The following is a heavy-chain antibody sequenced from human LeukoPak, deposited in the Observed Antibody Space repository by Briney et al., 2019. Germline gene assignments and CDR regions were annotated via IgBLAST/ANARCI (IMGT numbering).Heavy chain of an antibody. Sequence: PSETLSLTCAVYGGSFNNYYWSWIRQPPGKGLEWIGEVNHSGSTNYNPSLKSRVTISVDTSKNQFSLKLSSVTAADTAVYYCASGWDDFWSGYYLIWGQGTLVTVSS. D-gene: IGHD3-3*01. CDR2: VNHSGST. J-gene: IGHJ4*02. CDR3: ASGWDDFWSGYYLI. CDR1: GGSFNNYY. V-gene: IGHV4-34*01.